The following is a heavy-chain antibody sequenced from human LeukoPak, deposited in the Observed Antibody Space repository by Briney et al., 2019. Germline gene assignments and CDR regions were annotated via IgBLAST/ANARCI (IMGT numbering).Heavy chain of an antibody. Sequence: GPLRLSCAASGFTFSSYWMSWVRQAPGKGLEWVANIKEDGNEKYFVDSVKGRFTISRDNAKNSLYLQMNSLRAEDTGVYYCARDPGIAAAGTFYYYGMDVWGQGTTVTVSS. J-gene: IGHJ6*02. CDR3: ARDPGIAAAGTFYYYGMDV. V-gene: IGHV3-7*01. CDR2: IKEDGNEK. D-gene: IGHD6-13*01. CDR1: GFTFSSYW.